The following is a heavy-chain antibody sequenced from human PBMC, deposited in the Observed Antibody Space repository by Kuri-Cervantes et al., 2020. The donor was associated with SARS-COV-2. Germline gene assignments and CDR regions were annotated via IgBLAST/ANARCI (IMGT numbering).Heavy chain of an antibody. Sequence: ASVKVSCKASGHTSTSYGISWVRQAPGQGLEWMGWISAYNGNTNYAQKLQGRVTMTTDTSTITAYMELRSLRSDDTAVYYCARDADKLYSSSSLTPRADYWGQGTLVTVSS. V-gene: IGHV1-18*01. CDR1: GHTSTSYG. J-gene: IGHJ4*02. CDR3: ARDADKLYSSSSLTPRADY. CDR2: ISAYNGNT. D-gene: IGHD6-6*01.